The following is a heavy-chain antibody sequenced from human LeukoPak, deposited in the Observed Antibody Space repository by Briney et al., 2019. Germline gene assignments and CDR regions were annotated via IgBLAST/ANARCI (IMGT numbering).Heavy chain of an antibody. J-gene: IGHJ4*02. D-gene: IGHD6-19*01. CDR3: ARDAGYSSGWYGRKMYYFDY. V-gene: IGHV3-30*02. CDR2: IRYDGSNK. CDR1: GFTFSSYG. Sequence: PGGSLRLSCAASGFTFSSYGMHWVRQAPGKGLEWVAFIRYDGSNKYYADSVKGRFTISRDNSKNTLYLQMNSLRAEDTAVYYCARDAGYSSGWYGRKMYYFDYWGQGTLVTVSS.